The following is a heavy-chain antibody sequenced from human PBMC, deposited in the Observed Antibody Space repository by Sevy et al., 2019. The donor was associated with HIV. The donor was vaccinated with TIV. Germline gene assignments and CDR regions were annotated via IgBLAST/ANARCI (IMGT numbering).Heavy chain of an antibody. D-gene: IGHD6-6*01. Sequence: SETLSLTCTVSGGSISSGGYYWSWIRQHPGKGLEWIGYIYYSGSTYYNPSLKSRVTISVDTSKNQFSLKLSSVTAADTAVYYCARDLTAREGAFDIWGLGTMVTVSS. J-gene: IGHJ3*02. V-gene: IGHV4-31*03. CDR3: ARDLTAREGAFDI. CDR1: GGSISSGGYY. CDR2: IYYSGST.